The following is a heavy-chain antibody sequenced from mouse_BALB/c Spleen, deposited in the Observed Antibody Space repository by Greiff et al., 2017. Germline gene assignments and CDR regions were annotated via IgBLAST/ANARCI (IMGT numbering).Heavy chain of an antibody. D-gene: IGHD2-1*01. V-gene: IGHV5-4*02. CDR2: ISDGGSYT. Sequence: EVKVVESGGGLVKPGGSLKLSCAASGFTFSDYYMYWVRQTPEKRLEWVATISDGGSYTYYPDSVKGRFTISRDNAKNNLYLQMSSLKSEDTAMYYCARGGYGNYGGFAYWGQGTLVTVSA. J-gene: IGHJ3*01. CDR3: ARGGYGNYGGFAY. CDR1: GFTFSDYY.